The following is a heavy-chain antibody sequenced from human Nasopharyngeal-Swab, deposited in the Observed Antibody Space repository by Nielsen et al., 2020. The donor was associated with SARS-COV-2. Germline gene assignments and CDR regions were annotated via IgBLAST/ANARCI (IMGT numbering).Heavy chain of an antibody. CDR1: GFTLRNYG. D-gene: IGHD2-21*02. V-gene: IGHV3-64D*06. J-gene: IGHJ3*02. CDR2: ISRDGGST. Sequence: GGSLRLSCSASGFTLRNYGMHWVRQAPGKGLQYVSGISRDGGSTSHADSVQGRFTISRDDSKNMLDLQMSGLRVEDSAVYYCVKDLGSGDWYFTEPFDIWGQGTMVTVSS. CDR3: VKDLGSGDWYFTEPFDI.